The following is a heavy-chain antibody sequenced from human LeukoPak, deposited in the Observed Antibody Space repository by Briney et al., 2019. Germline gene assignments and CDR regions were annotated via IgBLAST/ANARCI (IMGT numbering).Heavy chain of an antibody. J-gene: IGHJ4*02. D-gene: IGHD6-6*01. CDR3: ARAIAAHPVDY. CDR1: GYTFTGYY. V-gene: IGHV1-2*02. Sequence: GASVKVSCKASGYTFTGYYMHWVRQAPGQGLEWMGWINPDSGGTDYAQKFQGRVTMTRDTSISTAYMELSRLRSDDTAMYYCARAIAAHPVDYWGQGTLVTVSS. CDR2: INPDSGGT.